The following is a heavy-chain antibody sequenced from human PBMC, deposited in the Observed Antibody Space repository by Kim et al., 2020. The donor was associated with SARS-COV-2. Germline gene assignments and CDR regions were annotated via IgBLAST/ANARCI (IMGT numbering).Heavy chain of an antibody. J-gene: IGHJ6*02. V-gene: IGHV3-30*18. CDR1: GFTFSSYG. CDR3: AKSRDRVDV. CDR2: ISYDGSTK. Sequence: GGSLRLSCAASGFTFSSYGMHWVRQAPGKGLEWVAVISYDGSTKYYADSVKGRFTITRDNSKNTLYLQMNSLGAEDTAGYYCAKSRDRVDVWGQGTTVTVSS. D-gene: IGHD3-10*01.